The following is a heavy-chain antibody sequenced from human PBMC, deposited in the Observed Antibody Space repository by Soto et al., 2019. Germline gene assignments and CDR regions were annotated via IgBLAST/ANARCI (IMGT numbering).Heavy chain of an antibody. CDR2: FDPEDGET. CDR3: ATGLVAGNGFDY. V-gene: IGHV1-24*01. Sequence: ASVKVSCKVSGYTRTELSMHGVLQAPGKGLEWMGGFDPEDGETIYAQKFQGRVTMTEDTSTDTAYMELSSLRSEDTAVYYCATGLVAGNGFDYWGQGTLVTVSS. CDR1: GYTRTELS. J-gene: IGHJ4*02. D-gene: IGHD6-19*01.